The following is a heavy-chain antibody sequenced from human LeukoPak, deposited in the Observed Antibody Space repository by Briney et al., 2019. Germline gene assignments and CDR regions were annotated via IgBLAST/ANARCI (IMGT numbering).Heavy chain of an antibody. CDR1: GFTFSTYA. Sequence: GGSLRLSRAASGFTFSTYAMSWVRQAPGKGLEWVSAISGSGDTTYYAGSVKGRFTISRDNSKNTLYLQMNSLRAEDTAVYFCAKDHSSVWYGEFDSWGQGTLVTVSS. CDR3: AKDHSSVWYGEFDS. CDR2: ISGSGDTT. J-gene: IGHJ4*02. V-gene: IGHV3-23*01. D-gene: IGHD6-19*01.